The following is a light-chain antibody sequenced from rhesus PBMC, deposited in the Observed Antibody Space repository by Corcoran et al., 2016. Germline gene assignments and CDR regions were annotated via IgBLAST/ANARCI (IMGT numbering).Light chain of an antibody. V-gene: IGKV1-22*01. CDR1: QSTSSR. Sequence: DIQMTQSPSSLSASVGDTVTITCRASQSTSSRFDWFQQKQGKAPKLLIYSASRLQSGVPSRLRGSGSGTDCTLTISSLKPEDCETYYCLQYSRSPWTFGQGTNVEIK. CDR3: LQYSRSPWT. J-gene: IGKJ1*01. CDR2: SAS.